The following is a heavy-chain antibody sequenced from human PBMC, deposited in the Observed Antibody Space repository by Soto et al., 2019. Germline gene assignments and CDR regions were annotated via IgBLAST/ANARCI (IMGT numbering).Heavy chain of an antibody. CDR1: GFSLSTSGVG. CDR3: AHRRSYCSGGSCYSGFAY. J-gene: IGHJ4*02. Sequence: QITLKESGPTLVKPTQTLTLTCTFSGFSLSTSGVGVGWIRQPPGKALEWLALIYWDDDKRYSPSLKSRLTITKETSKNQVVLTMTNMDPVDTATYYCAHRRSYCSGGSCYSGFAYWGQGTLVTVSS. CDR2: IYWDDDK. D-gene: IGHD2-15*01. V-gene: IGHV2-5*02.